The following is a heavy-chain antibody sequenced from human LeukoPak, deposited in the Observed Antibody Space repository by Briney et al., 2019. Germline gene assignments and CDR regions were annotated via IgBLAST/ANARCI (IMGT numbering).Heavy chain of an antibody. D-gene: IGHD1-7*01. J-gene: IGHJ4*02. CDR3: ARGLRNYFFRFDY. Sequence: SETLSLTCAVSGGSISSGGYSWSWIRQPPGKGLEWIGYIYHSGSTNYNPSLKSRVTISVDTSKNQFSLKLSSVTAADTAVYYCARGLRNYFFRFDYWSQGTLVTVSS. V-gene: IGHV4-30-2*01. CDR2: IYHSGST. CDR1: GGSISSGGYS.